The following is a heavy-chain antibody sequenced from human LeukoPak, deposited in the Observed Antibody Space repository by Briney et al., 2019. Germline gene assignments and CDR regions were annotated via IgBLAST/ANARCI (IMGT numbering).Heavy chain of an antibody. CDR2: IYYTGVT. D-gene: IGHD6-13*01. CDR1: GGSISSNSHY. CDR3: AREEASAGDY. V-gene: IGHV4-39*01. J-gene: IGHJ4*02. Sequence: SETLSLTCTVSGGSISSNSHYWAWIRQPPGKGLERIGSIYYTGVTFYSPSLKSRVTISVDTSKNQFSLKVISVTAADTAVYYCAREEASAGDYWGQGTLVTVSS.